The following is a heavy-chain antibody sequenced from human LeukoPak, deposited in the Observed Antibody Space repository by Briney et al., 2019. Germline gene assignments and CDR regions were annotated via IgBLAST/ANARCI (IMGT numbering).Heavy chain of an antibody. CDR2: IYPGDSDT. Sequence: KPGESLKISCKGSGYSFTSYWIGWVRQMPGKGLEWMGIIYPGDSDTRYSPSFQGQVTISADKSISTAYLQWSSLKASDTAMYYCARQERQQLTTHEPFDYWGQGTLATVSS. D-gene: IGHD6-13*01. J-gene: IGHJ4*02. V-gene: IGHV5-51*01. CDR3: ARQERQQLTTHEPFDY. CDR1: GYSFTSYW.